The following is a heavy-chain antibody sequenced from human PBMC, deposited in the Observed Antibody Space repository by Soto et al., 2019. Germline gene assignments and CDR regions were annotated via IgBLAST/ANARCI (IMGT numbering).Heavy chain of an antibody. CDR1: GLTFSTYS. J-gene: IGHJ4*02. V-gene: IGHV3-21*01. Sequence: PGGSLSLSCAASGLTFSTYSMNWVRRAPGKGLEWVSSISPDGHYIYYADSVRGRFTTSRDNAWNSLYLQMNSLRADDTAVYYRGGSNGIPWSPFAPGGKGPLVPVPS. CDR2: ISPDGHYI. D-gene: IGHD1-1*01. CDR3: GGSNGIPWSPFAP.